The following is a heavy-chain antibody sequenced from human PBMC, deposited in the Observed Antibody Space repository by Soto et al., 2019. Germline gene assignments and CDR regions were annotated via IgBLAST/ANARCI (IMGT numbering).Heavy chain of an antibody. V-gene: IGHV5-51*01. D-gene: IGHD5-18*01. CDR1: GYSFTSYW. Sequence: GESLKISGKGSGYSFTSYWIGWVRQMPGKGLEWMGIIYPGDSDTRYSPSFQGQVTISVDKSISTAYLQWSSLKASDTAMYYCARHVDTAMLGAGGHYYYYYMDVWGKGTTVTVSS. CDR3: ARHVDTAMLGAGGHYYYYYMDV. J-gene: IGHJ6*03. CDR2: IYPGDSDT.